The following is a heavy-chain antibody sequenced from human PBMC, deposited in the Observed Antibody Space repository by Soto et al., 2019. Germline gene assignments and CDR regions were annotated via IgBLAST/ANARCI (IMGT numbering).Heavy chain of an antibody. CDR3: ARRGYYDFWSGYYTLSYFDY. CDR1: GGSISSSSYY. D-gene: IGHD3-3*01. CDR2: IYYSGST. V-gene: IGHV4-39*01. Sequence: PSETLSLTCTVSGGSISSSSYYWCWIRHPPGKGLEWIGSIYYSGSTYYNPSLKSRVTISVDTSKNQFSLKLSSVTAADTAVYYCARRGYYDFWSGYYTLSYFDYWGQGTLVTVSS. J-gene: IGHJ4*02.